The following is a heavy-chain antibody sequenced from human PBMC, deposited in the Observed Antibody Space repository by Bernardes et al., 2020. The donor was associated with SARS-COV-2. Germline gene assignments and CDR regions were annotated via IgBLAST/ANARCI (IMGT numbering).Heavy chain of an antibody. CDR1: GYSLTELS. J-gene: IGHJ3*01. V-gene: IGHV1-24*01. Sequence: ASVKVSCKVSGYSLTELSVIWVRQAPGKGLEWMGTFDPVNAGTLYTQKFQGRLSMTEDTFTATAYMELSSLRFGDTAVYFCAAHQRISADLGAFDLWGQGTLVTVSS. CDR2: FDPVNAGT. CDR3: AAHQRISADLGAFDL. D-gene: IGHD6-13*01.